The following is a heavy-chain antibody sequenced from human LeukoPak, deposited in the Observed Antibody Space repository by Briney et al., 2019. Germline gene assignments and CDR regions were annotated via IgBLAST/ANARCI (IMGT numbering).Heavy chain of an antibody. CDR3: AKHDWMDRVGYYPEY. CDR1: GFTFNDFG. CDR2: INWNGEST. Sequence: GGSLRLSCAVSGFTFNDFGMSWVRQAPGKGLECVSGINWNGESTSYADSVKGRFTISRDNAKNSLYLQMNSLRADDTALYYCAKHDWMDRVGYYPEYWGQGTLVTVSS. J-gene: IGHJ4*02. D-gene: IGHD3-22*01. V-gene: IGHV3-20*04.